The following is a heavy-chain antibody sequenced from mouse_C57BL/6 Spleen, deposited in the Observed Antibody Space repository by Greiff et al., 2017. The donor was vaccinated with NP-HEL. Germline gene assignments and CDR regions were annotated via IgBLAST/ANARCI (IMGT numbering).Heavy chain of an antibody. V-gene: IGHV14-2*01. CDR2: IDPEDGET. Sequence: VQLKESGAELVKPGASVKLSCTASGFNIKDYYMHWVKQRTEQGLEWIGRIDPEDGETKYAPKFQGKATITADTSSNTAYLQLSSLTSEDTAVYYCARSNYYGSSYETFFDYWGQGTTLTVSS. D-gene: IGHD1-1*01. CDR1: GFNIKDYY. CDR3: ARSNYYGSSYETFFDY. J-gene: IGHJ2*01.